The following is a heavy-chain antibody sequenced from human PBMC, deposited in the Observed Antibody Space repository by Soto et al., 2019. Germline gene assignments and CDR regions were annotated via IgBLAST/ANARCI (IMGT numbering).Heavy chain of an antibody. CDR1: GDSVSSNSAA. CDR3: ARELGGGGSYDSSGQGMDV. V-gene: IGHV6-1*01. CDR2: TYYRSKWYN. D-gene: IGHD3-22*01. J-gene: IGHJ6*02. Sequence: PSQTLSLTCAISGDSVSSNSAAWNWIRQSPSRGLEWLGRTYYRSKWYNDYAVSVKSRITINPDTSKNQFSLQLNSVTPEDTAVYYCARELGGGGSYDSSGQGMDVWGQGTTVTVSS.